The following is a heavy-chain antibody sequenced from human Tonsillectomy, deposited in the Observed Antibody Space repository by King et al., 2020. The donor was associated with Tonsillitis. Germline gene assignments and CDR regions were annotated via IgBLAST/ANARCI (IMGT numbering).Heavy chain of an antibody. J-gene: IGHJ4*02. D-gene: IGHD6-6*01. CDR2: INPNSGVT. CDR1: GYTFTGYY. V-gene: IGHV1-2*02. Sequence: QLVQSGAEVKKPGASVKVSCKASGYTFTGYYMHWVRQAPGQGLEWMGWINPNSGVTNFAQKFQGRVTMTRDTSISTAYMELSRMRSDDTAVYYCASLGHGSGIAAPPDYWGQGTLVTVSS. CDR3: ASLGHGSGIAAPPDY.